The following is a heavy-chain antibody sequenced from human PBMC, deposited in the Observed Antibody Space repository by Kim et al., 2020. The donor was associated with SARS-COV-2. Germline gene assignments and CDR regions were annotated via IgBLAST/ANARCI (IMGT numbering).Heavy chain of an antibody. V-gene: IGHV1-69*02. D-gene: IGHD5-18*01. CDR3: ARTVEYSYGDWAFDI. J-gene: IGHJ3*02. Sequence: KFQGRVTITADKSTSTAYMELSSLRSEDTAVYYCARTVEYSYGDWAFDIWGQGTMVTVSS.